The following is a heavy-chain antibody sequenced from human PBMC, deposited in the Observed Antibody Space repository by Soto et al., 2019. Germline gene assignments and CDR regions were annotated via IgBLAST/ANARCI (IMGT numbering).Heavy chain of an antibody. D-gene: IGHD2-21*02. V-gene: IGHV3-30*18. CDR1: GFSFNNYA. J-gene: IGHJ4*02. CDR2: ISDDGSKK. CDR3: AKSAHPAVVTLYYFDS. Sequence: QVQLVESGGGVVQPGRSLRLSCAASGFSFNNYAMHWVRQAPGKGLEWVTLISDDGSKKYFADSVKGRFTVSRDNSKSTLFLEMNSLKSEDTAVYYCAKSAHPAVVTLYYFDSWGQGTLVTVSS.